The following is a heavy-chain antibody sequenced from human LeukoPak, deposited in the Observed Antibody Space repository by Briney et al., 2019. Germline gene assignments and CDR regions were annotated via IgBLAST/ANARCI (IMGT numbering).Heavy chain of an antibody. CDR2: IKQDGSEK. D-gene: IGHD4-11*01. CDR1: GFTFSSYW. V-gene: IGHV3-7*01. CDR3: ARLMSETTVYYYYYYYMDV. Sequence: GGSLRLSCAASGFTFSSYWMSWVRQAPGKGLEWVANIKQDGSEKYYVDSVKGRFTISRDDAKNSLYLQMNSLRAEDTAVYYCARLMSETTVYYYYYYYMDVWGKGTTVTVSS. J-gene: IGHJ6*03.